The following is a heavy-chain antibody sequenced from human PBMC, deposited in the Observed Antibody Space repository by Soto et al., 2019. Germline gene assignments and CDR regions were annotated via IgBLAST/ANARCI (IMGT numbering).Heavy chain of an antibody. D-gene: IGHD5-12*01. CDR1: GFTFSSYG. V-gene: IGHV3-30*18. J-gene: IGHJ4*02. CDR3: AKGDGYNLY. Sequence: GGSLRLSCAASGFTFSSYGMHWVRQAPGKGLEWVAVISYDGSNKYYADSVRGRFTISRDNSKNTLYLQMNSLRAEDTAVYYCAKGDGYNLYWGQGTLVTVSS. CDR2: ISYDGSNK.